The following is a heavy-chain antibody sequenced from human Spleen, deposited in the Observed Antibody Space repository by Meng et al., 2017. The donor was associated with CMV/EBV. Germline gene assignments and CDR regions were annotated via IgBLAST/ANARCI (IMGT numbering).Heavy chain of an antibody. CDR2: IYYSGST. CDR3: ARHSGYCSTTSCYMSWLDP. J-gene: IGHJ5*02. D-gene: IGHD2-2*02. CDR1: GGIISSYY. V-gene: IGHV4-59*08. Sequence: SETLSLTCTVSGGIISSYYWSWIRQPPGKGLEWIGYIYYSGSTNYNPSLKSRVTISVDTSKNQFSLKLSSMTAADTAVYYCARHSGYCSTTSCYMSWLDPWGQGTLVTVSS.